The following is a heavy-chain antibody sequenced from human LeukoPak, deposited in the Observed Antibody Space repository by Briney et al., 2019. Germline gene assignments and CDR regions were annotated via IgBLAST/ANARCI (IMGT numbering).Heavy chain of an antibody. CDR2: ISYDGSTQ. CDR1: GFTFSSYG. J-gene: IGHJ1*01. Sequence: PGGSLRLSCAASGFTFSSYGMHWVRQAPGKGLEWVAVISYDGSTQYFAGSVEGRFTMSRDNSKNTLYLQMNSLRAEDTAVYYCAKDPHEYSQYYDSSGYHPAAEYFQHWGQGTLSPSPQ. CDR3: AKDPHEYSQYYDSSGYHPAAEYFQH. V-gene: IGHV3-30*18. D-gene: IGHD3-22*01.